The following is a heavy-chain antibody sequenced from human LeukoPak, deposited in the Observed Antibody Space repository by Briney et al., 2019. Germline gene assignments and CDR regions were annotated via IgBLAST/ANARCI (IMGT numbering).Heavy chain of an antibody. CDR2: IYYSGST. CDR3: AGYSGSLNYFDY. J-gene: IGHJ4*02. Sequence: PSETLSLTCTVSGGSISSGGYYWSWIRQHPGKGLEWVGYIYYSGSTYYNPSLKSRVTISVDTSKNQFSLKLSSVTAADTAVYYCAGYSGSLNYFDYWGQGTLVTVSS. CDR1: GGSISSGGYY. D-gene: IGHD1-26*01. V-gene: IGHV4-31*03.